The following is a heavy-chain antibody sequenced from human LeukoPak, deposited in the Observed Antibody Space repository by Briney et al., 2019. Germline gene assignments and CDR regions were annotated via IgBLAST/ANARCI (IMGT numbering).Heavy chain of an antibody. CDR1: GFTFSRNG. Sequence: GGSLRLSCAASGFTFSRNGMHWVRQAPGKGLEWVAFIRYDGDNKYYADSVKGRFTISRDNSENTLYLQMNSLRAEDMAVYYCAKVEKNRYYYESSALDYWGQGTLVTVSS. V-gene: IGHV3-30*02. CDR2: IRYDGDNK. D-gene: IGHD3-22*01. J-gene: IGHJ4*02. CDR3: AKVEKNRYYYESSALDY.